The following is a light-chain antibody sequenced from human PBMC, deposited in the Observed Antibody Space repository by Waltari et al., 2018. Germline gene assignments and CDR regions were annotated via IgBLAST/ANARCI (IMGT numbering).Light chain of an antibody. V-gene: IGLV4-69*01. CDR2: LNSDGSH. J-gene: IGLJ2*01. Sequence: QLVLTQSPSASASLGASVKLTCTLSSGHSSYAIAWHQQQPEKGPRYLMKLNSDGSHSKGDWIPGRFSGSSSGAERYLTISSLQSEYEADYYCQTWGTGIHVVFGGGTKLTVL. CDR3: QTWGTGIHVV. CDR1: SGHSSYA.